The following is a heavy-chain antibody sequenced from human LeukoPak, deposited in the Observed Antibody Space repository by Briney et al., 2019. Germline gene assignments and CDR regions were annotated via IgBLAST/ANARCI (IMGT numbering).Heavy chain of an antibody. D-gene: IGHD2-2*01. CDR1: GFTFSSYA. CDR3: AKDYPGGIVVVPAATLPFDY. Sequence: GGSLRLSCAASGFTFSSYAMSWVRQAPGKGLEWVSAISGSGGSTYYADSVKGRLTISRDNSKNTLYLQMNSLRAEDTAVYYCAKDYPGGIVVVPAATLPFDYWGQGTLVTVSS. J-gene: IGHJ4*02. CDR2: ISGSGGST. V-gene: IGHV3-23*01.